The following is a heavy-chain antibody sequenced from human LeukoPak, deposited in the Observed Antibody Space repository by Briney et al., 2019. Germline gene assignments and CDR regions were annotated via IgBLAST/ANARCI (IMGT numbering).Heavy chain of an antibody. CDR1: GFTFSSYG. J-gene: IGHJ4*02. CDR2: ISYDGSNK. CDR3: AKDRRAFRGYSYGPFDY. D-gene: IGHD5-18*01. V-gene: IGHV3-30*18. Sequence: PGGSLRLSCAASGFTFSSYGMHWVRQAPGKGLEWVAVISYDGSNKYYADSVKGRFTISRDNSKNTLYLQMNSLRAEDTAVYYCAKDRRAFRGYSYGPFDYWGQGTLVTVSS.